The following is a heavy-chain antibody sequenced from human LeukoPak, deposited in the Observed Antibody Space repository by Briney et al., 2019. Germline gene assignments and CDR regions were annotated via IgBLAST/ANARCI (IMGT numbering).Heavy chain of an antibody. D-gene: IGHD2-15*01. CDR1: GYTFTGYY. CDR3: ARGEELLTDY. CDR2: INPNSGGT. V-gene: IGHV1-2*02. J-gene: IGHJ4*02. Sequence: ASVKVSCKASGYTFTGYYMHWVRQAPGQGLEWMGWINPNSGGTNYAQEFQGRVTMTRDTSISTAYMELSRLRSDDTAVYYCARGEELLTDYWGQGTLVTVSS.